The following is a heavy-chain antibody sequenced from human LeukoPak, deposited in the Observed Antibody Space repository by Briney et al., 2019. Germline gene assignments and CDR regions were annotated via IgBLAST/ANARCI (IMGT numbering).Heavy chain of an antibody. CDR3: ANPFDESVAGMD. D-gene: IGHD6-13*01. Sequence: GGSLRLSCAASGFTVSRNYMSWVRQAPGRGLERVSVIYSGGSTYYADSVKGRFTISRDNSKNTLFLQMNSLRPDDTAVYYCANPFDESVAGMDWGQGTLVTVSS. V-gene: IGHV3-53*05. J-gene: IGHJ4*02. CDR2: IYSGGST. CDR1: GFTVSRNY.